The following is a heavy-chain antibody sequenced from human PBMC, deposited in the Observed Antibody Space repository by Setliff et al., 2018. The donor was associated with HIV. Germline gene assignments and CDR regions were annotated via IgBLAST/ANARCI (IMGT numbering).Heavy chain of an antibody. Sequence: GDSLKISCKGSGYRFTKYWIAWVRQMPGKGLEWVGIIYPDDSDIRYSPSFQGQVTISADKSISTAYLQWSGLEASDSAIYYCARRLGSGSYYKSDSYYYMDVWGKGTTVTVSS. V-gene: IGHV5-51*01. CDR1: GYRFTKYW. CDR3: ARRLGSGSYYKSDSYYYMDV. D-gene: IGHD3-10*01. J-gene: IGHJ6*03. CDR2: IYPDDSDI.